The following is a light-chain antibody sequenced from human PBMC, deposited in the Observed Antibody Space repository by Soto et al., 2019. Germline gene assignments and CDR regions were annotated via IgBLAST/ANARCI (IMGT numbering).Light chain of an antibody. V-gene: IGKV1-5*03. CDR1: QSISSW. CDR2: KAS. CDR3: QQYNSYSRT. J-gene: IGKJ1*01. Sequence: DIQMTQSPSTLSASVGDRVTITCRASQSISSWLAWYQQKPWKAPKLLFYKASSLESGVPSRFSGSGSGTECTLTISILQPDDFATYYCQQYNSYSRTFGQGTKVEIK.